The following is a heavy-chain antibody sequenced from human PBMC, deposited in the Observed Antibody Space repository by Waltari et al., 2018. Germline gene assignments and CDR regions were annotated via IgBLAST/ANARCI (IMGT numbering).Heavy chain of an antibody. Sequence: QVQLQESGTGLVKPSQTLSLPCTVSGGSISSGAYFWTWIGQPAGKGLEWIGRIHSSGSTHYSPSLKSRVTISADTSKNQFSLKLSSVTAADTAIYYCARASGDCSGGSCYPAWGQGTLVTVSS. J-gene: IGHJ5*02. CDR1: GGSISSGAYF. CDR3: ARASGDCSGGSCYPA. V-gene: IGHV4-61*02. CDR2: IHSSGST. D-gene: IGHD2-15*01.